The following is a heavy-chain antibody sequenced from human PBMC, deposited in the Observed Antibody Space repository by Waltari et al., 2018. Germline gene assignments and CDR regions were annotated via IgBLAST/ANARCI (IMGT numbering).Heavy chain of an antibody. D-gene: IGHD3-22*01. CDR3: ATLRDYYDSSGYYYFDY. V-gene: IGHV4-59*01. CDR2: IYYSGST. J-gene: IGHJ4*02. Sequence: QVQLQESGPGLVKPSETLSLTCTVSGGSISSYYWSWIRQPPGKGLGWIGYIYYSGSTNYNRSLKSRVTISVDTSKNQFSLKLSSVTAADTAVYYCATLRDYYDSSGYYYFDYWGQGTLVTVSS. CDR1: GGSISSYY.